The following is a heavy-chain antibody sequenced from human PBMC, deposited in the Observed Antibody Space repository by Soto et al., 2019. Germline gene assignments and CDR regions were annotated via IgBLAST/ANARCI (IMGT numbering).Heavy chain of an antibody. J-gene: IGHJ4*02. Sequence: LVQSGAEAKKPGTSVKVSCKASGYTFSTSTISWVRRAPGQAIEWMGWIKAYSRTTPYAPKLKGKVTMTSDSSTSTAYLELRSLRSDDTAMYYGAIADYGDDDYWGQGTLVTVSS. D-gene: IGHD4-17*01. CDR1: GYTFSTST. CDR2: IKAYSRTT. CDR3: AIADYGDDDY. V-gene: IGHV1-18*04.